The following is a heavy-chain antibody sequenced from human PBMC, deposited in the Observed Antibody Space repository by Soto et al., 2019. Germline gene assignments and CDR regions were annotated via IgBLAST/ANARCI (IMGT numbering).Heavy chain of an antibody. D-gene: IGHD2-2*01. Sequence: ESLKISCQGSGYNFASYWISWVRQMPGKGLEWMGRIDPIDSYTNYSPSFQGHVTISADKSISTAYLQWSSLKASDTAMYYCARRYCSSASCPRNYYGMDVWGQGTTVTVSS. CDR1: GYNFASYW. J-gene: IGHJ6*02. CDR2: IDPIDSYT. CDR3: ARRYCSSASCPRNYYGMDV. V-gene: IGHV5-10-1*01.